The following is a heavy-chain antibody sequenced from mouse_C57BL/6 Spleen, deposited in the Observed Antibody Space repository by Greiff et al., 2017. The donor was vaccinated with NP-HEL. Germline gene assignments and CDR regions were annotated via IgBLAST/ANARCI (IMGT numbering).Heavy chain of an antibody. D-gene: IGHD4-1*01. CDR1: GYSITSGYY. J-gene: IGHJ2*01. V-gene: IGHV3-6*01. CDR3: ARGPWGYFDY. CDR2: ISYDGSN. Sequence: EVQLQQSGPGLVKPSQSLSLTCSVTGYSITSGYYWNWIRQFPGNKLEWMGYISYDGSNNYNPSLKNRISITRDTSKNQFFLKLNSVTTEDTATYYCARGPWGYFDYWGQGTTLTVSS.